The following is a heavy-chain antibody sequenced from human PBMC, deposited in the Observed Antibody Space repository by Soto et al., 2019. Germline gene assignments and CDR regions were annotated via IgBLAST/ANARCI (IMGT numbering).Heavy chain of an antibody. CDR1: GYIFTSYY. CDR3: SRVDPGETSPFDH. Sequence: QVQLVQSGAEVKKPGASVKVSCKASGYIFTSYYIHWVRQAPGQGLEWMGWINPFDGSRMFAQSFQGRVTMTRDTSTSTVYMEASSLRSEDTAVYYCSRVDPGETSPFDHWGQGTLVTVSS. V-gene: IGHV1-46*03. CDR2: INPFDGSR. D-gene: IGHD3-10*01. J-gene: IGHJ4*02.